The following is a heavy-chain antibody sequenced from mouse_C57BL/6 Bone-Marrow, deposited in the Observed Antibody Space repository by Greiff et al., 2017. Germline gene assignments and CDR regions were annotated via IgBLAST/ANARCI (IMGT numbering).Heavy chain of an antibody. D-gene: IGHD1-1*02. CDR3: ARVDYYVGSGAWFAY. J-gene: IGHJ3*01. Sequence: VQLQQPGAELVKPGASVKLSCKASGYTFTSYWMQWVKQRPGQGLEWIGEIDPADGYTNYNQKFKGKATLTVDTSSSTAYMQLRSLRSEDSAVSYCARVDYYVGSGAWFAYWGQGTLVTVSA. CDR1: GYTFTSYW. V-gene: IGHV1-50*01. CDR2: IDPADGYT.